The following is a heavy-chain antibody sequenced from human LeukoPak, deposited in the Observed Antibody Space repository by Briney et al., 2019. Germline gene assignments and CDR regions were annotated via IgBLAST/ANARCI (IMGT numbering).Heavy chain of an antibody. D-gene: IGHD3-10*01. CDR3: ARGVWGSGSYYKYYGMDV. J-gene: IGHJ6*04. V-gene: IGHV4-4*02. CDR1: GGSISSSNW. Sequence: PSGTLSLTCAVSGGSISSSNWWSWVRQPPGKGLEWIGEIYHSGSTNYNPSLKSRVTISVDKSKNQFSLKLSSVTAADTAVYYCARGVWGSGSYYKYYGMDVWGKGTTVTVSS. CDR2: IYHSGST.